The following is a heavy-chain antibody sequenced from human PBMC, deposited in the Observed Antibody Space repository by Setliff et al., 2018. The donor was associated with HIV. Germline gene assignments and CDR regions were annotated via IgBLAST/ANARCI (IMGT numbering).Heavy chain of an antibody. CDR3: ARSDVLEFLEWSPEGCFDP. J-gene: IGHJ5*02. D-gene: IGHD3-3*02. CDR2: IYYSGST. V-gene: IGHV4-39*07. CDR1: GGSISSSSYY. Sequence: SETLSLTCTVSGGSISSSSYYWGWIRQPPGKGLEWIGSIYYSGSTYYNPSLKSRVTISVDTSKNQFSLKLSSVTAADTAVYYCARSDVLEFLEWSPEGCFDPWGQGTLVTVS.